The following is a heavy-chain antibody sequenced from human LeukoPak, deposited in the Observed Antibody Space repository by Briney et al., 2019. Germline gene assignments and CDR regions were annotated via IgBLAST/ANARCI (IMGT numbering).Heavy chain of an antibody. CDR3: ARDSYNWNDGGADY. J-gene: IGHJ4*02. CDR1: GFTFSSFT. D-gene: IGHD1-20*01. Sequence: GGSLRLSCAASGFTFSSFTMNWVRQAPGKGLEWGSSISSSSDYIYYADSVKGRFTISRDNAKNSLYLQMNSLRAEDTAVYYCARDSYNWNDGGADYWGQGTLVTVSS. V-gene: IGHV3-21*01. CDR2: ISSSSDYI.